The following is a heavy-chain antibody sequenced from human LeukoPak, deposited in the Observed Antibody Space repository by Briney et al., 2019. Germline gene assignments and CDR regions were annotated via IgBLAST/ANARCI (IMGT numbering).Heavy chain of an antibody. CDR1: GFTFSSYE. D-gene: IGHD3-16*02. V-gene: IGHV3-48*03. J-gene: IGHJ4*02. Sequence: GGSLRLSCAASGFTFSSYEMNWVRQAPGKGLEWVSYISSSGSTIYYADSVKGRFTISRDNAKNSLNLQMNSLRAEDTAVYYCARVGEDDYVWGSYRYTENYWGQGTLVTVSS. CDR2: ISSSGSTI. CDR3: ARVGEDDYVWGSYRYTENY.